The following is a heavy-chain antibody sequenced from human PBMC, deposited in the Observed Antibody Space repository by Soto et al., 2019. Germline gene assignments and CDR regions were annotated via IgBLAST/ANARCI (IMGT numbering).Heavy chain of an antibody. J-gene: IGHJ4*02. V-gene: IGHV4-59*01. D-gene: IGHD6-19*01. Sequence: QVQLQESGPGLVKPSETLSLTCTVSGGSISSYYWSWIRQPPGKGLEWIGYIYYSGSTNYNPSLKVRITISVDTSKIQFSLKLSSVTAADTAVYYCATGTSSGWYLEYFDYWGQGTLVTVSS. CDR1: GGSISSYY. CDR2: IYYSGST. CDR3: ATGTSSGWYLEYFDY.